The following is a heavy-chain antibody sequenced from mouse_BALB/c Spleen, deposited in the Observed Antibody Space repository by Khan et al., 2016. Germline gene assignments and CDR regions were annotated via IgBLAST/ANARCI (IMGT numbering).Heavy chain of an antibody. Sequence: QIQLVQSGPELKKPGETVKISCKAAGYTFTNYGMNWVKQAPGKGLKWMGWIHTSTGEQKYAEEFKGRVAFSLETSASTAYLQINNLKSEDTATYFCARTARATFAYWGQGTLVTVSA. CDR2: IHTSTGEQ. V-gene: IGHV9-3*02. CDR1: GYTFTNYG. J-gene: IGHJ3*01. D-gene: IGHD3-1*01. CDR3: ARTARATFAY.